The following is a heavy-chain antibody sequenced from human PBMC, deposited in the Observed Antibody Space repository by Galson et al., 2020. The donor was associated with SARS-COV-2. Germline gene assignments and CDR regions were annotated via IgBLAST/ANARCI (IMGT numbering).Heavy chain of an antibody. V-gene: IGHV4-39*01. CDR1: GGSISISNYY. J-gene: IGHJ6*02. CDR2: IYYSGST. D-gene: IGHD3-16*01. Sequence: ETSETLSLTCTVSGGSISISNYYWGWIRQPPGKGLEWIASIYYSGSTYDNPSLKSRVTISVDTSENQFYLKLSSVTAADTALYYCARHNYESYYYGMDVWGHGTTVTVSS. CDR3: ARHNYESYYYGMDV.